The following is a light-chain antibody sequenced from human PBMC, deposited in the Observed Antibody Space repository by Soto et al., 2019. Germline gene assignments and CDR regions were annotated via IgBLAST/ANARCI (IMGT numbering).Light chain of an antibody. CDR2: EVV. CDR3: SSYGGSDNVV. CDR1: SSDVGGYNY. J-gene: IGLJ2*01. Sequence: QSVLTQPPSASGSPGQSVTISCTGTSSDVGGYNYVSWYQQHPGTAPKLIIYEVVKRPSGVPDRFSGSKSGNTASLTVSGLQAEDESDYYCSSYGGSDNVVFGGGTKLTVL. V-gene: IGLV2-8*01.